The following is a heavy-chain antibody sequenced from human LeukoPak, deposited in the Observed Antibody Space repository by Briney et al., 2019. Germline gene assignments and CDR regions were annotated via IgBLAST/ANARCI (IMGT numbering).Heavy chain of an antibody. D-gene: IGHD6-19*01. Sequence: PGGSLRLSCAASGFTFSSYAMNWVRQAPGKGLEWVSAIIGRGGTTYFADSVKGRFAISRDNSKNTLYLQMNSLRAEDTAVYYCAKDRGSGWYVLDYWGQGTLVTVSS. CDR2: IIGRGGTT. J-gene: IGHJ4*02. CDR3: AKDRGSGWYVLDY. V-gene: IGHV3-23*01. CDR1: GFTFSSYA.